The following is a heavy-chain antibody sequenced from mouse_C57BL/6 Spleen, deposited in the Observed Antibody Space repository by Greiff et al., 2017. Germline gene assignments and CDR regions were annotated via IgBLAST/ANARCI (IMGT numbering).Heavy chain of an antibody. CDR3: ARMGSTKAMDY. Sequence: VMLVESGPGLVQSSQSLFITCTVSGFSLTSYGVHWVRQSPGKGLEWLGVIWSGGSTDYNAAFISRLSISKDNSKSQVFFKMNSLQADDTAIYCCARMGSTKAMDYWGQGTSVTVS. V-gene: IGHV2-2*01. D-gene: IGHD1-1*01. CDR1: GFSLTSYG. CDR2: IWSGGST. J-gene: IGHJ4*01.